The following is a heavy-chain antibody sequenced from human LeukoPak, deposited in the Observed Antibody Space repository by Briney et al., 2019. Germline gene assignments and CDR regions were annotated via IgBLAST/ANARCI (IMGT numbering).Heavy chain of an antibody. CDR2: LYSGDFDT. CDR3: WRHILDTAMGNSFDI. Sequence: GESLKISRKSSGYSFTRYWIGWVRQMPGKGPEWVWILYSGDFDTRHSPSFQGQVTILVDKSISPAYLAWGSLKPPGTAMYYLWRHILDTAMGNSFDIWGQGTMVTLSA. J-gene: IGHJ3*02. V-gene: IGHV5-51*01. D-gene: IGHD5-18*01. CDR1: GYSFTRYW.